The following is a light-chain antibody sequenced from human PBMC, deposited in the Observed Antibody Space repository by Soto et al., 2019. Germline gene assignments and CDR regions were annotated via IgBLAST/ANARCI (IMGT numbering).Light chain of an antibody. V-gene: IGKV3-11*01. CDR3: QSRVT. CDR1: QSVSSY. Sequence: EIVLTQSPATLSLSPGERATLSCRASQSVSSYLAWYQQKPCQAPRLLIYDASNRATGIPARFSGSGSGTDFTLTISSLEPEDFAVYYCQSRVTFGQGTKLEIK. CDR2: DAS. J-gene: IGKJ2*01.